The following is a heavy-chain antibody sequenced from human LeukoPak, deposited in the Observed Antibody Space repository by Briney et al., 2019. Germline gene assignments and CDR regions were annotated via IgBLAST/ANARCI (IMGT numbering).Heavy chain of an antibody. Sequence: SETPSLTCSVFGSSVSSDEYYWSWVRQHPGKGLEWIGYVYYSGSSYYIPSLESRITMSVEVSKNQFSLELRSVTAADTAVYYCARVKVLRFLEWFLDFWGQGALVTVSS. D-gene: IGHD3-3*01. CDR3: ARVKVLRFLEWFLDF. J-gene: IGHJ4*02. CDR2: VYYSGSS. CDR1: GSSVSSDEYY. V-gene: IGHV4-31*03.